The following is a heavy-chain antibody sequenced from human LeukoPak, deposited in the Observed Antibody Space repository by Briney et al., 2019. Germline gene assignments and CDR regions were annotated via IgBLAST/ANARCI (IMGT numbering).Heavy chain of an antibody. CDR1: GGSISSYY. D-gene: IGHD5-18*01. J-gene: IGHJ4*02. Sequence: NPSETLSLTCTVSGGSISSYYWSWIRQPPGKGLEWIGYIYYSGSTNYNPSLKSRVTISVDTSKNQFSLKLSSVTAADTAVYYCARVGYSYGYAVNWGQGTLVTVSS. CDR2: IYYSGST. V-gene: IGHV4-59*01. CDR3: ARVGYSYGYAVN.